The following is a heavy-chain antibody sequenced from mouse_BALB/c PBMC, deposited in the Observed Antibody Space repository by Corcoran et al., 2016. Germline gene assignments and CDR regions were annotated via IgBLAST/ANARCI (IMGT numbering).Heavy chain of an antibody. J-gene: IGHJ4*01. CDR1: GFNIKDTY. V-gene: IGHV14-3*02. D-gene: IGHD4-1*01. CDR2: IDPANGNT. Sequence: EVQLQQSGAELVKPGASVKLSCTASGFNIKDTYMHWVKQRPEQGLEWIGRIDPANGNTKYDPKFQGKATITADTSSNTAYLQLSSLTSEDTAVYYCARGYWDRYAMDYWGQGTSVTVSS. CDR3: ARGYWDRYAMDY.